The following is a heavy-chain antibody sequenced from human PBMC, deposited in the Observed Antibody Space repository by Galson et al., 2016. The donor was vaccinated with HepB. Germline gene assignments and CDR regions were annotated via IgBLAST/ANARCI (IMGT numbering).Heavy chain of an antibody. Sequence: TLSLTCTVSGGSINSGGHYWNWIRQHPGKGLEWIGYIYYSGSTYYNPSLKSRFTISLDTSKNQFSLKLSSVTAADTAVYYCARALLIYSRVLHAFDIWGQGTVVTVSS. CDR2: IYYSGST. CDR1: GGSINSGGHY. V-gene: IGHV4-31*03. J-gene: IGHJ3*02. CDR3: ARALLIYSRVLHAFDI. D-gene: IGHD3-22*01.